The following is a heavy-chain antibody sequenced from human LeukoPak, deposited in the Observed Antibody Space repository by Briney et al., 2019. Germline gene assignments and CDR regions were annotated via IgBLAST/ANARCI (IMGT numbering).Heavy chain of an antibody. CDR1: GGTFSSYA. CDR2: IIPIFGTA. Sequence: SVMVSCKASGGTFSSYAISWVRQAPGQGLEWMGGIIPIFGTANYAQKFQGRVTITADKSTSTAYMELSSLRSEDTAVYYCATYSSSWWPSYYFDYWGQGTLVTVSS. V-gene: IGHV1-69*06. J-gene: IGHJ4*02. CDR3: ATYSSSWWPSYYFDY. D-gene: IGHD6-13*01.